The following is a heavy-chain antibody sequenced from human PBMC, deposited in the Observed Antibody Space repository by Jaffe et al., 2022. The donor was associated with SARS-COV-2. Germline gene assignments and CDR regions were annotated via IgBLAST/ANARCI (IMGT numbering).Heavy chain of an antibody. CDR1: GFIFSRYS. CDR3: ARAGGISTPDY. D-gene: IGHD2-15*01. Sequence: EVQLVESGGGLVKPGGSLRLSCAASGFIFSRYSMNWVRQAPGKGLEWVSSITSSSVYIHYADSVKGRFTISRDNAGNSLFLQMNSLRAEDSGIYYCARAGGISTPDYWGQGTQVTVSS. V-gene: IGHV3-21*01. CDR2: ITSSSVYI. J-gene: IGHJ4*02.